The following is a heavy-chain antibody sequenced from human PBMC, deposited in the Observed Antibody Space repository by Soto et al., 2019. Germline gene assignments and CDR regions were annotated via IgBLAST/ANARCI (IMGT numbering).Heavy chain of an antibody. D-gene: IGHD6-19*01. Sequence: SGATLVNPTQTLTLTCTFSGFSLSTSGMCVSWIRQPPGKALEWLALIDWDDDKYYSTSLKTRLTISKDTSKNQVVLTMTNMDPVDTATYYCARIGIPVAGPRRNNYYGMDVWGQGTTVTVSS. CDR2: IDWDDDK. CDR1: GFSLSTSGMC. CDR3: ARIGIPVAGPRRNNYYGMDV. J-gene: IGHJ6*02. V-gene: IGHV2-70*01.